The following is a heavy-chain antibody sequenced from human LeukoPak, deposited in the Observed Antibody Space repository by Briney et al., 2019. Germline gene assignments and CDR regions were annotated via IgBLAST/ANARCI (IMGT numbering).Heavy chain of an antibody. D-gene: IGHD3-10*01. CDR1: GFTFSRYS. Sequence: PGGSLRLSCAASGFTFSRYSMNWVRQAPGKGLEWVSYIGNRISTIYYADSVKGRFTISRDNAKNSLYLQMNSLRDEDTAVYYCARDLDYYGSGNDYWGQGTLVTVSS. V-gene: IGHV3-48*02. J-gene: IGHJ4*02. CDR2: IGNRISTI. CDR3: ARDLDYYGSGNDY.